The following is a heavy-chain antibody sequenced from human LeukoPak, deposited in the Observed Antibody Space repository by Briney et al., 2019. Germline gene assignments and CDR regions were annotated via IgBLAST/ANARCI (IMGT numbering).Heavy chain of an antibody. CDR3: ARHGQSIVGATTAFDY. CDR2: IYYSGST. Sequence: SETLSLTCTVSGGSISSYYWSWIRQPPGKGLEWIGYIYYSGSTNYNPSLKSRVTISVDTSKNQFSLKLSSVTAADTAVYYCARHGQSIVGATTAFDYWGQGTLVTVSS. V-gene: IGHV4-59*08. D-gene: IGHD1-26*01. CDR1: GGSISSYY. J-gene: IGHJ4*02.